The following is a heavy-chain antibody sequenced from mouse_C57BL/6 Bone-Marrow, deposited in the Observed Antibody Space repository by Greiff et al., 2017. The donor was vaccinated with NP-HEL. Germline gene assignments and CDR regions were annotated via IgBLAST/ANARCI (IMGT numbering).Heavy chain of an antibody. CDR1: GYAFTNYL. J-gene: IGHJ2*01. Sequence: VQLQQSGAELVRPGTSVKVSCKASGYAFTNYLIEWVKQRPGQGLEWIGVINPGSGGTNYNEKFKGKATLTADKSSSTAYMQLSSLTSEDSAVYFCARRGDYYGSSSFDYWGQGTTLTVSS. CDR3: ARRGDYYGSSSFDY. D-gene: IGHD1-1*01. V-gene: IGHV1-54*01. CDR2: INPGSGGT.